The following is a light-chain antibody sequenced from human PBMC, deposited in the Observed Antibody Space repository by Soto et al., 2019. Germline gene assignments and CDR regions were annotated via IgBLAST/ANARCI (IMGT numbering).Light chain of an antibody. J-gene: IGLJ1*01. CDR1: SGHSTYI. Sequence: QAVVAQSSSASASLGSSVKLTCTLSSGHSTYIIAWHQQQPGKAPRYLMNLEGSGSYNKGSGVPDRFSGSSSGADRYLTISNLQFEDEADYYCETWDTNTRVFGTGTKVTVL. CDR2: LEGSGSY. V-gene: IGLV4-60*02. CDR3: ETWDTNTRV.